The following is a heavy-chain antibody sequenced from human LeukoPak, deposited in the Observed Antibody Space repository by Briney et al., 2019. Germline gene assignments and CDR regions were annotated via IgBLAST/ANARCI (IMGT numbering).Heavy chain of an antibody. J-gene: IGHJ4*02. D-gene: IGHD3-22*01. CDR3: AKDGRPKVGYYDSSGYSPLGY. CDR2: ISSSSSYI. V-gene: IGHV3-21*01. CDR1: GFTFSSYS. Sequence: PGGSLRLSCAASGFTFSSYSMNWVRQAPGKGLEWVSSISSSSSYIYYADSVKGRFTISRDNSKNTLYLQMNSLRAEDTAVYYCAKDGRPKVGYYDSSGYSPLGYWGQGTLVTVSS.